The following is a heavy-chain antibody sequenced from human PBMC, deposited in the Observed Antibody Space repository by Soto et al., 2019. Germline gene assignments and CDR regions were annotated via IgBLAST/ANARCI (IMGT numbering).Heavy chain of an antibody. V-gene: IGHV4-59*08. CDR2: IYYSGST. J-gene: IGHJ2*01. Sequence: TSETLSLTCTVSGGSISSYYWSWIRQPPGKGLEWIGYIYYSGSTNYNPSLKGRVTISVDTSKNQFSLKLSSVTAADTAVYYCARSFGGYDEEGWYFDLSGRGTLVTVPS. CDR1: GGSISSYY. D-gene: IGHD5-12*01. CDR3: ARSFGGYDEEGWYFDL.